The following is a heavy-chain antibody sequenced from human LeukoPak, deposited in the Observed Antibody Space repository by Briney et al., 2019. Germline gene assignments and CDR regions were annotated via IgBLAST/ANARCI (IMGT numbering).Heavy chain of an antibody. CDR2: ITSGGGST. CDR1: GFTFSSYA. Sequence: PGGSLRLSCAASGFTFSSYAMGWVRQAPGKGLEWISAITSGGGSTYHADSVKGRFTISRDNSSNTLYLQMNRLRVENTAVYYCAKGSSSSRPYYFDYWGQGTLVTVS. V-gene: IGHV3-23*01. J-gene: IGHJ4*02. CDR3: AKGSSSSRPYYFDY. D-gene: IGHD6-6*01.